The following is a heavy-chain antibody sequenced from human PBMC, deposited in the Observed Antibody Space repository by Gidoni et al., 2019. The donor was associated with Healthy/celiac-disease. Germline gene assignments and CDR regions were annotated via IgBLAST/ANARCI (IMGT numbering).Heavy chain of an antibody. V-gene: IGHV4-34*01. J-gene: IGHJ6*02. D-gene: IGHD3-3*01. CDR3: ARGRRLRFLEWLPGHAYYYGMDV. CDR1: GGSFSGYY. Sequence: QVQLQQWGAGLLKPSETLSLTCAVYGGSFSGYYWSWIRQPPGKGLEWIGEINHSGSTNYNPSLKSRVTISVDTSKNQCALKLSSVTAADTAVYYCARGRRLRFLEWLPGHAYYYGMDVWGQGTTVTVSS. CDR2: INHSGST.